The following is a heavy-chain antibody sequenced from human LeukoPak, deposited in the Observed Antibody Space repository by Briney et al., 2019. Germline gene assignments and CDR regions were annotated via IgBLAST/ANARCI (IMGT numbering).Heavy chain of an antibody. V-gene: IGHV1-69*05. D-gene: IGHD3-22*01. CDR3: ARDHYYDSSGYYQLRWFDP. CDR2: IIPIFGTA. CDR1: GGTFSSYA. Sequence: SVKVSCKASGGTFSSYAISWVRQAPGQGLEWMGGIIPIFGTANYAQKFQGRVTITTDESTSTAYMELSSLRSGDTAVYYCARDHYYDSSGYYQLRWFDPWGQGTLVTVSS. J-gene: IGHJ5*02.